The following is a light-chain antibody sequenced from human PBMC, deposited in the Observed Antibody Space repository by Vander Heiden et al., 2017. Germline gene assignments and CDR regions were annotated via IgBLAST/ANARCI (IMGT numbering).Light chain of an antibody. V-gene: IGLV3-19*01. CDR2: GKN. CDR3: DSRDSSGNHLEV. J-gene: IGLJ2*01. Sequence: SSELTQDPAVSVALGQTVRITCQGDSLRSYYASWYQQKPGQAPVLVIYGKNNRPSGIPDRFSGSSSGNTASLTITGAQAVDEADYYCDSRDSSGNHLEVFGGGTKLTVL. CDR1: SLRSYY.